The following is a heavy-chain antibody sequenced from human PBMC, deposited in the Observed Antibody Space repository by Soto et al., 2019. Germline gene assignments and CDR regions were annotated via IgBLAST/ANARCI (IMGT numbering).Heavy chain of an antibody. CDR2: IKSKTDGGTT. V-gene: IGHV3-15*01. J-gene: IGHJ4*02. CDR1: GFTFSNAW. D-gene: IGHD2-2*01. CDR3: TVVVVPAADDGGGGSCYSGY. Sequence: PGGSLRLSCAASGFTFSNAWMSWVRQAPGKGLEWVGRIKSKTDGGTTDYAAPVKGRFTISRDDSKNTLYLQMNSLKTEDTAVFYCTVVVVPAADDGGGGSCYSGYWGQGTVVTVSS.